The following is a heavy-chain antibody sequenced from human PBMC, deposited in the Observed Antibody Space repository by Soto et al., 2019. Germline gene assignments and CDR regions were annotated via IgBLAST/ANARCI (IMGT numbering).Heavy chain of an antibody. Sequence: QVQLVESGGGVVQPGRSLRLSCAASGFTFSSYGMHWVRQAPGKGLEWVAVISYDGSNKYYADSVKGRFTISRDNSKNTLYLQMNSLRAEDTAVYYCAKELSSTEGVWGSYRPRVSLDYWGQGTLVTVSS. D-gene: IGHD3-16*01. CDR3: AKELSSTEGVWGSYRPRVSLDY. J-gene: IGHJ4*02. V-gene: IGHV3-30*18. CDR2: ISYDGSNK. CDR1: GFTFSSYG.